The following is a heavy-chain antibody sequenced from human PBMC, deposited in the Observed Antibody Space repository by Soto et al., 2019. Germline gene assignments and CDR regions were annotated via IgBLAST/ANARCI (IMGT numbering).Heavy chain of an antibody. Sequence: ASVKVSCKASGYTFTSYGISWVRQAPGQGLEWMGWISAYNGNTNYAQKLQGRVTMTTDTSTSTAYMELRSLRSDDTAVYYCARGYSGYEGSYYYYYMDVWGKGTTVTVSS. D-gene: IGHD5-12*01. CDR2: ISAYNGNT. V-gene: IGHV1-18*01. J-gene: IGHJ6*03. CDR3: ARGYSGYEGSYYYYYMDV. CDR1: GYTFTSYG.